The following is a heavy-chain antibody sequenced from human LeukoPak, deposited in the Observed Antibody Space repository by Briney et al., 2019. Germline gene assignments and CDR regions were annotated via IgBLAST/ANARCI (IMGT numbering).Heavy chain of an antibody. J-gene: IGHJ4*02. CDR2: IHSGGST. D-gene: IGHD2/OR15-2a*01. Sequence: PGGSLRLSCAVSGFTVSSNYMSWVRQAPGKGLEWVSTIHSGGSTYYAASVKGRFIISRDNSKNSLYLQMYSLRAEDTAVYYCARDSKLDYFDYWGQGTLVTVSS. CDR3: ARDSKLDYFDY. CDR1: GFTVSSNY. V-gene: IGHV3-66*01.